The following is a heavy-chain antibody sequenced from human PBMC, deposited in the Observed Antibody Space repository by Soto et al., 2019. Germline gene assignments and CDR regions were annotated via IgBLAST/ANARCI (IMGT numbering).Heavy chain of an antibody. CDR1: GFSFRSYS. CDR2: ISSTVSDI. Sequence: GCLRVSCAACGFSFRSYSMNGVRQAPGKGLEWVSSISSTVSDIYYAESVKGRFTISRDNARNSFYLQMNSLRVDDTAMYYCVRQSLLRIGALSVDDAFDVWAQRTTVTVSS. V-gene: IGHV3-21*01. D-gene: IGHD3-10*01. CDR3: VRQSLLRIGALSVDDAFDV. J-gene: IGHJ3*01.